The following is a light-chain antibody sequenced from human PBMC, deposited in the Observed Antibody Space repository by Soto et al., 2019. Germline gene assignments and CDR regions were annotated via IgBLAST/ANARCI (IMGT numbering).Light chain of an antibody. V-gene: IGKV1-5*03. CDR2: KAS. J-gene: IGKJ1*01. CDR3: QQYNSYST. Sequence: DIQMTQSPSTLSASVGDKATITCLASQSISSWLAWYQQKPGKAPKLLIYKASSLESGVPSRFSGSGSGTEFTLTISSLQPDDFATYYCQQYNSYSTFGQGTKVDIK. CDR1: QSISSW.